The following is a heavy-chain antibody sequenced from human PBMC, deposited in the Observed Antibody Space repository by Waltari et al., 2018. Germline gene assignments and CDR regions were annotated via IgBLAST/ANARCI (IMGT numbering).Heavy chain of an antibody. J-gene: IGHJ4*02. CDR3: ARGGGIAAAGFLAFGQH. CDR2: INHSGST. CDR1: GGSFSGYY. D-gene: IGHD6-13*01. Sequence: QVQLQQWGAGLLKPSETLSLTCAVYGGSFSGYYWSWIRQPPGKGLEWIGEINHSGSTNYNPFLKSRVTISVDTSKNQFSLKLSSVTAADTAVYYCARGGGIAAAGFLAFGQHWGQGTLVTVSS. V-gene: IGHV4-34*01.